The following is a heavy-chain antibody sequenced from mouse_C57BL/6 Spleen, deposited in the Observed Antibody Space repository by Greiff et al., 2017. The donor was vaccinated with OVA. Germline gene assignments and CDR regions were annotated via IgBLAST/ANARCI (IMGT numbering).Heavy chain of an antibody. J-gene: IGHJ2*01. Sequence: VQLQQSGPELVKPGASVKISCKASGYTFTDYYMNWVKQSHGKSLEWIGDINPNNGGTSYNQKFKGKATLTVDKSSSTAYMERRSLTSEDSAVYYCARWSAGYYFDYWGQGTTLTVSS. V-gene: IGHV1-26*01. CDR3: ARWSAGYYFDY. CDR1: GYTFTDYY. CDR2: INPNNGGT.